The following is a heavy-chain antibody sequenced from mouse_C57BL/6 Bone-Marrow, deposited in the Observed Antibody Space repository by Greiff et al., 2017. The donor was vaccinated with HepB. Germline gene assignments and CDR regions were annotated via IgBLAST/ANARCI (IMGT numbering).Heavy chain of an antibody. V-gene: IGHV1-61*01. D-gene: IGHD4-1*01. CDR3: ARSKLGRAY. CDR2: IYPSDSET. J-gene: IGHJ3*01. Sequence: QVQLQQPGAELVRPGSSVKLSCKASGYTFTSYWMDWVKQRPGQGLEWIGNIYPSDSETHYNQKFKDKAKLTVDKSSSTAYMQLSSLTSEDSAVYYCARSKLGRAYWGQGTLVTVSA. CDR1: GYTFTSYW.